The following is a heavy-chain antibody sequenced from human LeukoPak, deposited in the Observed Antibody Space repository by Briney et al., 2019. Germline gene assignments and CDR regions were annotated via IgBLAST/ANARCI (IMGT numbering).Heavy chain of an antibody. V-gene: IGHV4-39*07. CDR1: GGSISSSSYY. D-gene: IGHD5-12*01. Sequence: SETLSLTCTVSGGSISSSSYYWGWIRQPPGKGLEWIGSIYYSGSTNYNPSLKSRVTISVDTSKNQFSLKLSSVTAADTAVYYCARERGEGSGYDTSRYYYYMDVWGKGTTVTISS. CDR2: IYYSGST. CDR3: ARERGEGSGYDTSRYYYYMDV. J-gene: IGHJ6*03.